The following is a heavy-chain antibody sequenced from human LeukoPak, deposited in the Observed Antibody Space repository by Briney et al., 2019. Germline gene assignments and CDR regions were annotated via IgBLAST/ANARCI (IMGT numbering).Heavy chain of an antibody. CDR3: RGRIAAAGYAFDV. CDR1: GFTFSSFW. Sequence: GGSLRLSCAASGFTFSSFWMHWVRQAPGKGLVWVPRINSDGSSTSYADSVKGRFTISRDNAKNTLYLLMNSLRAEDTAVYYCRGRIAAAGYAFDVWGQGTMVTVSS. J-gene: IGHJ3*01. V-gene: IGHV3-74*01. CDR2: INSDGSST. D-gene: IGHD6-13*01.